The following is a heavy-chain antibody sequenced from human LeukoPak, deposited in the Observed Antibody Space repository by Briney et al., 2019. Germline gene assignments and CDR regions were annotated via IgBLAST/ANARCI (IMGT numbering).Heavy chain of an antibody. V-gene: IGHV3-48*03. CDR2: ISSSGNTI. Sequence: PGGSLRLSCAASGFTFSSYEMNWVRQAPGKGLEWVSYISSSGNTIYYADSVKGRFTISRDNAKNSLHLQMNSLRAEDTAVYYCTESYAQAIVGISFDYWGQGTLVTVSS. CDR3: TESYAQAIVGISFDY. D-gene: IGHD1-26*01. CDR1: GFTFSSYE. J-gene: IGHJ4*02.